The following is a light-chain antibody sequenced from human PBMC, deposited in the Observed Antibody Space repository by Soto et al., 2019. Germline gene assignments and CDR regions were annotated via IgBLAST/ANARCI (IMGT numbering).Light chain of an antibody. CDR3: QHRSSWPRS. CDR2: DAA. J-gene: IGKJ1*01. V-gene: IGKV3-11*01. Sequence: DIVLTQSPATLSLSPGDRATLSCRASQSVGTSLAWYKQQPGQAPRLLIHDAAYRASGIPERFRGSGSGTAFILSISSLEPDDFAAYYCQHRSSWPRSFGRGTKVEV. CDR1: QSVGTS.